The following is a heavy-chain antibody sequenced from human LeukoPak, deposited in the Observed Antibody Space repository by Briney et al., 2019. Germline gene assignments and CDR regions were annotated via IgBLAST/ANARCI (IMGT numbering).Heavy chain of an antibody. V-gene: IGHV4-34*01. CDR3: AGTRQGWLPQYYFDY. CDR2: ISHSGST. CDR1: GRSFSDYS. J-gene: IGHJ4*02. D-gene: IGHD5-12*01. Sequence: PSESLSLTCAVYGRSFSDYSWSWIRQPPGKGLECIGEISHSGSTNYNPSLKNRVTISLHTSKNQFLLRLSSVTGADTAVYYCAGTRQGWLPQYYFDYWGQGTLVTVSS.